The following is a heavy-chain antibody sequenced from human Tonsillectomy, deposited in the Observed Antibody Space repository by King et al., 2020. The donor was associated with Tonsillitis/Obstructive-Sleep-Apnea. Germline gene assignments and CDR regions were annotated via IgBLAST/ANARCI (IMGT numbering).Heavy chain of an antibody. Sequence: QLQESGPGLVKPSETLSLTCTVSGGSISSSNYYWGWVRQPPGKGLEWIGSIYYTGSTYYNPSLKSRVNISVDRSKNQFSLKLSSVTAADTAVYYCAEGSVIFRFEYWGQGTLVTVSS. D-gene: IGHD1-26*01. CDR3: AEGSVIFRFEY. CDR2: IYYTGST. J-gene: IGHJ4*02. V-gene: IGHV4-39*01. CDR1: GGSISSSNYY.